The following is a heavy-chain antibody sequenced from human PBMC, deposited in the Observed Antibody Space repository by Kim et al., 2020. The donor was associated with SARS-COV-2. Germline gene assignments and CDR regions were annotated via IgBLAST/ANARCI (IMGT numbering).Heavy chain of an antibody. J-gene: IGHJ4*02. CDR1: GFTFSSYA. D-gene: IGHD3-22*01. Sequence: GGSLRLSCAASGFTFSSYAMHWVRQAPGKGLEWVAVISYDGSNKYYADSVKGRFTISRDNSKNTLYLQMNSLRAEDTAVYYCARGLDRGPFDYWGQGTLVTVSS. V-gene: IGHV3-30*04. CDR2: ISYDGSNK. CDR3: ARGLDRGPFDY.